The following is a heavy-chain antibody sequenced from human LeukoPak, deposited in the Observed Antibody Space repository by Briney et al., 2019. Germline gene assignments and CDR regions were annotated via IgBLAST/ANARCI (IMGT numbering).Heavy chain of an antibody. D-gene: IGHD6-13*01. CDR1: GFTFSSYA. Sequence: GRSLRLSCAASGFTFSSYAMHWVRQAPGKGLEWVSSIRSSSSYIYYGDSLKGRFTISRDNAKNSLYLQMNSLRAEDTAVYYCARDPQGYSSSWFDYWGQGTLVTVSS. J-gene: IGHJ4*02. CDR3: ARDPQGYSSSWFDY. V-gene: IGHV3-21*01. CDR2: IRSSSSYI.